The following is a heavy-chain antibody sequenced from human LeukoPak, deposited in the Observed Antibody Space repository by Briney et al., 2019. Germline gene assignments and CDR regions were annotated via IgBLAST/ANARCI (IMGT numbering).Heavy chain of an antibody. J-gene: IGHJ4*02. CDR3: AKDHLVAHVFDY. CDR2: ISGSGGST. Sequence: GGSLRLSCAASGFTFSSYAMSWVRQAPGKGLEWVSAISGSGGSTYYADSVKGRFTISRDNSKNTLYLQMSSLRAEDTAVYYCAKDHLVAHVFDYWGQGTLVTVSS. CDR1: GFTFSSYA. D-gene: IGHD5-12*01. V-gene: IGHV3-23*01.